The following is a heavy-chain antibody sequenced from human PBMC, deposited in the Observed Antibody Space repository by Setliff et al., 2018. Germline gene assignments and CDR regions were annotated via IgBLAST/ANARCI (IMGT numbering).Heavy chain of an antibody. D-gene: IGHD3-22*01. V-gene: IGHV4-59*01. Sequence: LSLTCTVSGGSISSYYWSWIRQPPGKGLEWIGYIYYSGSTNYNPSLKSRVTISVDTSKNQFSLKLSSVTAADTAVYYCARGGGYYFGYYYYGMDVWGQGTTVTAP. J-gene: IGHJ6*02. CDR2: IYYSGST. CDR1: GGSISSYY. CDR3: ARGGGYYFGYYYYGMDV.